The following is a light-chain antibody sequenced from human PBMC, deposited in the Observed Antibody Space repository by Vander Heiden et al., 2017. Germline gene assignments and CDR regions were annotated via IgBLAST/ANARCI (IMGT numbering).Light chain of an antibody. J-gene: IGKJ2*01. Sequence: DIQMTQSPSSLSADIGDRVTITCRASQRISSYLNWYQQKPGKAPNLLIYTASNLQSGVPSRFSGSGSGTDFTLTINSLQPEDFATYYCHQNYSTPYTFGQGTKLEIK. V-gene: IGKV1-39*01. CDR2: TAS. CDR3: HQNYSTPYT. CDR1: QRISSY.